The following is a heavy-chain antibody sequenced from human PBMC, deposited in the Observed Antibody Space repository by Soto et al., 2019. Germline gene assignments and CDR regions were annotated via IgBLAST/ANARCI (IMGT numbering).Heavy chain of an antibody. D-gene: IGHD1-1*01. V-gene: IGHV4-30-4*01. J-gene: IGHJ4*02. CDR1: GDSISSGDYY. CDR2: ISYSGST. Sequence: SETRSLTCTVSGDSISSGDYYWSWIRQPPGKGLEWIGEISYSGSTYYNPSLKSRVTISLDTSESQFSLKVRSVTAADTAVYYCARGGNWLFDYWGQGTLVTV. CDR3: ARGGNWLFDY.